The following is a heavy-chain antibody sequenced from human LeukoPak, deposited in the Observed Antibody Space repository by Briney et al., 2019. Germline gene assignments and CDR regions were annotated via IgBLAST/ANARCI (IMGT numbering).Heavy chain of an antibody. J-gene: IGHJ3*02. CDR3: ATPVWIVGSPEAFDI. Sequence: ASVKVSCKVSGYTLTELAMHWVRQAPGKGLEWMGGFDPEDGETIYAQKFQGRVTMTEDTSTDTAYMELSSLRSEDTAVYYCATPVWIVGSPEAFDIWGQGTMVTVSS. CDR2: FDPEDGET. V-gene: IGHV1-24*01. CDR1: GYTLTELA. D-gene: IGHD1-26*01.